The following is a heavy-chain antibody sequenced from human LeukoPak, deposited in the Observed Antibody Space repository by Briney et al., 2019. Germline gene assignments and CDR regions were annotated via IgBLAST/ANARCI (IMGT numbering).Heavy chain of an antibody. Sequence: SVKVFCKASGGTFSGYAISWVRQAPGEGLEWMGRIIPILGIANYAQKFQGRVTITADKSTSTAYMELSSLRSEDTAVYYCARDRGYDSSGYSPTGPLFDYWGQGTLVTVSS. J-gene: IGHJ4*02. CDR1: GGTFSGYA. CDR2: IIPILGIA. D-gene: IGHD3-22*01. CDR3: ARDRGYDSSGYSPTGPLFDY. V-gene: IGHV1-69*04.